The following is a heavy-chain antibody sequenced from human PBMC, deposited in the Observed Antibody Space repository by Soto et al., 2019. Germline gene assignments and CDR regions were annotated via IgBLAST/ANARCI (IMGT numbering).Heavy chain of an antibody. CDR3: AMKGPSDESPFQS. J-gene: IGHJ4*02. CDR1: SGSINSSNW. D-gene: IGHD3-10*01. Sequence: QVQLQESGPGLVKPSGTLSLTCGVSSGSINSSNWWSWVRQAPGQGLEWIGEIYHTGKTNATWSLKSRVTLSVDRSKNQFSLKLASVTAADTDIYFCAMKGPSDESPFQSWGQGILVTVSS. V-gene: IGHV4-4*02. CDR2: IYHTGKT.